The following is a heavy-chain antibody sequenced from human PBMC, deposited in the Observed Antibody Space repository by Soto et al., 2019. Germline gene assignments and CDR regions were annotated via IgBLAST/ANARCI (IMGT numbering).Heavy chain of an antibody. V-gene: IGHV4-34*01. D-gene: IGHD3-10*01. CDR3: ARYGFGFGVTQRYYFDY. Sequence: SETLSLTCAVYGGSFSGYYWSWIRQPPGKGLEWIGEINHSGSTNYNPSLKSRVTISVDTSKNQFSLKLSSVTAADTAVYYCARYGFGFGVTQRYYFDYWGQGTLVTVSS. CDR1: GGSFSGYY. J-gene: IGHJ4*02. CDR2: INHSGST.